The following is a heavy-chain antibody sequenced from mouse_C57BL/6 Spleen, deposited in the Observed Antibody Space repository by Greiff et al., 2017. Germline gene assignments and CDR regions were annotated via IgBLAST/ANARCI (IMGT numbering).Heavy chain of an antibody. J-gene: IGHJ2*01. CDR2: ISSGSSTI. Sequence: EVQRVESGGGLVKPGGSLKLSCAASGFTFSDYGMHWVRQAPEKGLEWVAYISSGSSTIYYADTVKGRFTISRDNAKNTLFLQMTSLMSEETAMYYCAREDYGNYLDYWGQGTTLTVSS. D-gene: IGHD2-1*01. CDR3: AREDYGNYLDY. CDR1: GFTFSDYG. V-gene: IGHV5-17*01.